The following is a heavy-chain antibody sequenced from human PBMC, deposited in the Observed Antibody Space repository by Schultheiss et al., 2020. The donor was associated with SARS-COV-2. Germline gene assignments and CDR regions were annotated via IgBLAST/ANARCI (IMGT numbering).Heavy chain of an antibody. V-gene: IGHV3-48*02. Sequence: GESLKISCAASGFTFSSYSMNWVRQAPGKGLEWVSYISSSSSTIYYADSVKGRFTISRDNAKNSLYLQMNSLRDEDTAVYYCARDLESAYQLLYRDYYYYGMDVWGQGTTVTVSS. CDR2: ISSSSSTI. J-gene: IGHJ6*02. CDR1: GFTFSSYS. CDR3: ARDLESAYQLLYRDYYYYGMDV. D-gene: IGHD2-2*02.